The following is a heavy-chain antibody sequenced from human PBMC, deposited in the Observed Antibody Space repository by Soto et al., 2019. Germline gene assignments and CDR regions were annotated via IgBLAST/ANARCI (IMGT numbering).Heavy chain of an antibody. CDR1: GGSFSGCY. Sequence: PSETLSLTCAVYGGSFSGCYWSWIRQPPGKGLEWIGEINHSGSTNYNPSLKSRVTISVDTSKNQFSLKLSSVTAADTAVYYCARGVGQECLCYGFDHWGQGTLVTVSS. D-gene: IGHD3-3*01. V-gene: IGHV4-34*01. CDR3: ARGVGQECLCYGFDH. J-gene: IGHJ5*02. CDR2: INHSGST.